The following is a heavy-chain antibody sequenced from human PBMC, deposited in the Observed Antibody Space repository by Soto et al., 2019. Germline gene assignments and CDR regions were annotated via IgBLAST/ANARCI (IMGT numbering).Heavy chain of an antibody. V-gene: IGHV3-33*01. J-gene: IGHJ6*02. CDR1: GFTFSSYG. Sequence: GGSLRLSCASSGFTFSSYGMHWVRQAPGKGLEWVAVIWHDGSNKYSADSVKGRFTISRDNSKNTLYLQMNSLRAEDTAGDYWTRDSRLSGTDYYPYGMNVWGQGTTVPAP. CDR3: TRDSRLSGTDYYPYGMNV. D-gene: IGHD6-25*01. CDR2: IWHDGSNK.